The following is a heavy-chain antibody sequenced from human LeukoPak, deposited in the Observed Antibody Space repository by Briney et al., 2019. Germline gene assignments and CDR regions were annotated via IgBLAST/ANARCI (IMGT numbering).Heavy chain of an antibody. V-gene: IGHV1-8*01. CDR1: GYTFTIYD. D-gene: IGHD3-3*01. CDR3: ARAPLRFLEWLFRHDAFDI. CDR2: MNPNSGNT. Sequence: GASVKVSCKASGYTFTIYDINWVRQATGQGLEWMGWMNPNSGNTGYAQKFQGRVTMTRNTSISTAYMELSSLRSEDTAVYYCARAPLRFLEWLFRHDAFDIWGQGTMVTVSS. J-gene: IGHJ3*02.